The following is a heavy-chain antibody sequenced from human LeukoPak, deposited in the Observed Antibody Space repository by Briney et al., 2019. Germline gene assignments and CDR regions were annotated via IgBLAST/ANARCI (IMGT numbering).Heavy chain of an antibody. V-gene: IGHV3-23*01. D-gene: IGHD5-18*01. CDR2: ISGSGGST. Sequence: GGSLRLSCAASGFTFSSYAMSWVRQAPGKGLEWVSAISGSGGSTYYADSVKGRFTISRDNSKNTLYLQMNSLRAEDTAVYYCAEGPDRDSYGPYPDPWGQGTLVTVSS. CDR3: AEGPDRDSYGPYPDP. J-gene: IGHJ5*02. CDR1: GFTFSSYA.